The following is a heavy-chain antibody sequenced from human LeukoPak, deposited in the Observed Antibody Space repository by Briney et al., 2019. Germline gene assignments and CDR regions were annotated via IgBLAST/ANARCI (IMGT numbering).Heavy chain of an antibody. Sequence: PGGSLRLSCAASGFTFSNAWMSWVRQAPGKGLEWVGRIKSKTDGGTTDYAAPVKGRFTISRDDSKNTLYLQMNSLKTEDTAVYYCTTDPRITMVRGALSNRYYFDYWGQGTLVTVSS. D-gene: IGHD3-10*01. CDR3: TTDPRITMVRGALSNRYYFDY. J-gene: IGHJ4*02. CDR2: IKSKTDGGTT. CDR1: GFTFSNAW. V-gene: IGHV3-15*01.